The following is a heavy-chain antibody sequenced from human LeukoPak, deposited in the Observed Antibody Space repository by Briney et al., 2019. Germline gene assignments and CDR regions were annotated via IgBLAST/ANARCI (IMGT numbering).Heavy chain of an antibody. J-gene: IGHJ6*03. CDR1: GGSISSGSYY. V-gene: IGHV4-39*01. Sequence: SETLSLTCTVSGGSISSGSYYWGWIRQPPGKGLEWIGSIYYSGSTYYNPSLKSRATISVDTSKNQFSLKLSSVTAADTAVYYCARVKVVATIGPFGHYYYYMDVWGKGTTVTVSS. CDR2: IYYSGST. D-gene: IGHD5-12*01. CDR3: ARVKVVATIGPFGHYYYYMDV.